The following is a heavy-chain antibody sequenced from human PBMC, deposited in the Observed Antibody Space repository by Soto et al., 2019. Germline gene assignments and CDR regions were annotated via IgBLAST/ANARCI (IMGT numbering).Heavy chain of an antibody. V-gene: IGHV1-8*01. CDR1: GYTFTSYD. CDR3: ACERGTLTANY. CDR2: ISPNSGNT. D-gene: IGHD4-17*01. Sequence: QVQLVQSGAEVKKPGASVKVSCKASGYTFTSYDINWVRQATGQGLEWMGWISPNSGNTGYAQKFQGRVTMTRNTYITTAYVELSRLRSGDTAVYECACERGTLTANYWGQGTLVTVSS. J-gene: IGHJ4*02.